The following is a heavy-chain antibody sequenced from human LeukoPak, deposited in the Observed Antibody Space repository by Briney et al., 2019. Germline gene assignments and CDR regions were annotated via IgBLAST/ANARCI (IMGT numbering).Heavy chain of an antibody. CDR3: AREEEGDAFDI. CDR1: GFTFSSYW. CDR2: INTDGSST. Sequence: GGSLRLSCAASGFTFSSYWMHWVRQAPGKGLVWVSRINTDGSSTTYADSVKGRFTFSRDNAKNTLYLQMNSLRAEDTAVYYCAREEEGDAFDIWGQGTMVTVSS. V-gene: IGHV3-74*01. J-gene: IGHJ3*02.